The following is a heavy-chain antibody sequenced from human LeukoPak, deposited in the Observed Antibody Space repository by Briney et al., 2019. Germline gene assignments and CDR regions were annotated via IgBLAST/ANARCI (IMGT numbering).Heavy chain of an antibody. CDR1: GGSISNSNYY. V-gene: IGHV4-61*05. Sequence: PSETLSLTCTVSGGSISNSNYYWGWLRQPPGKGLEWIGYIYYSGSTNYNPSLKSRVTISVDTSKNQFSLKLSSVTAADTAVYYCARSLEKGSWFDPWGQGTLVTVSS. D-gene: IGHD3-10*01. CDR3: ARSLEKGSWFDP. CDR2: IYYSGST. J-gene: IGHJ5*02.